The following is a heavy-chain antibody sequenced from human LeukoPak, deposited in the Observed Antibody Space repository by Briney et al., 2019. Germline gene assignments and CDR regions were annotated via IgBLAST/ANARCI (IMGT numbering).Heavy chain of an antibody. CDR3: ARDDYYDSSAYRENPFDV. CDR1: VDTFSSYA. D-gene: IGHD3-22*01. Sequence: SVKVSCKASVDTFSSYAISWLRQAPGQGLEWMEGIIPILGTTNYAQKFQGRVTITADESTSTLYMELRSLRSEDTAIYYCARDDYYDSSAYRENPFDVWGQGTMVTVSS. J-gene: IGHJ3*01. CDR2: IIPILGTT. V-gene: IGHV1-69*01.